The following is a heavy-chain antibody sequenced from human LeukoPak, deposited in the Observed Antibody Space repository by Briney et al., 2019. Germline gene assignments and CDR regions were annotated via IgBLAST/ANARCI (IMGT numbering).Heavy chain of an antibody. CDR1: GFTFSSYG. CDR3: ALTSGVVVAAIALDY. Sequence: GGSLRLSCAASGFTFSSYGMHWVRQAPGKGLEWVAVISYDGSNKYYADSVKGRFTISRDNSKNTLYLQMNSLRAEDTAVYYCALTSGVVVAAIALDYWGQGTLVTVSS. V-gene: IGHV3-30*03. CDR2: ISYDGSNK. J-gene: IGHJ4*02. D-gene: IGHD2-15*01.